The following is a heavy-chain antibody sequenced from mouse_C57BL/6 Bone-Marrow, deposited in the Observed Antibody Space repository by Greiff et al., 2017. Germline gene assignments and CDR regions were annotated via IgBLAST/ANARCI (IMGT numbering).Heavy chain of an antibody. V-gene: IGHV14-4*01. CDR1: GFNIKDDY. CDR3: TMNAMGY. CDR2: IDPENGDT. Sequence: EVKLMESGAELVRPGASVKLSCTASGFNIKDDYMHWVKQRPEQGLEWIGWIDPENGDTEYASKFQGKATITADTSSNTAYLQLSSRTSEDTAVYYCTMNAMGYWGQGTSVTVSS. J-gene: IGHJ4*01.